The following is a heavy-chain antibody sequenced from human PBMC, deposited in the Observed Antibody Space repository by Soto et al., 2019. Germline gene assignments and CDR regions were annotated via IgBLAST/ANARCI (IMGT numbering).Heavy chain of an antibody. D-gene: IGHD5-12*01. Sequence: EVQLLESGGGLVQPGGSLRLSCAASGFSFSSYAMVWVRQAPGKGLEWVSVISARGGSLYFADSVKGRFTISRDNSKNVLSLEMNSLRAEDTATYFCAKGSLEYSASVDNWGQGTVVVVSS. CDR1: GFSFSSYA. J-gene: IGHJ4*02. CDR2: ISARGGSL. V-gene: IGHV3-23*01. CDR3: AKGSLEYSASVDN.